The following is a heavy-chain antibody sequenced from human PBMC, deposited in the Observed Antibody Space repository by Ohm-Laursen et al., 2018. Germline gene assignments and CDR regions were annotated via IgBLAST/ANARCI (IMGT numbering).Heavy chain of an antibody. CDR3: ARRGEDWEYFDL. CDR2: IYYSGST. V-gene: IGHV4-39*01. D-gene: IGHD3-10*01. CDR1: GGSISSSSYY. J-gene: IGHJ2*01. Sequence: SDTLSLTCTVSGGSISSSSYYWGWIRQPPGKGLEWIGSIYYSGSTYYNPSLKSRVTISIDRSKNQFSLKLSSLTAADTAVYYCARRGEDWEYFDLWGRGTLVTVSS.